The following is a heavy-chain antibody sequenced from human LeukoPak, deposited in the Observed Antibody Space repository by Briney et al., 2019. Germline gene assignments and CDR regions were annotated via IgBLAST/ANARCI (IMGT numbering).Heavy chain of an antibody. CDR1: GYTFTGYY. CDR3: ASAGPSTGYPYYYFDY. Sequence: ASVKVSCKTSGYTFTGYYIHWVRQAPGQGLEWVGWINPSSGGTNYAQKFQGRVTMTRDTSISTAYMELSRLRSDDTAVYYCASAGPSTGYPYYYFDYWGQGTLVTVSS. V-gene: IGHV1-2*02. J-gene: IGHJ4*02. D-gene: IGHD3-9*01. CDR2: INPSSGGT.